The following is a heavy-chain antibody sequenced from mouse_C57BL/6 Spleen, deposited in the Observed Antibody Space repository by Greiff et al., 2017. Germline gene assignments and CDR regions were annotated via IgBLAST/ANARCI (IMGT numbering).Heavy chain of an antibody. CDR3: ARSHVYDGYYEAY. CDR1: GYTFTSYW. Sequence: VQLQQSGAELVKPGASVKLSCKASGYTFTSYWMHWVKQRPGQGLEWIGMIYPNSGSTNYNEKFKSKATLTVDQSSSTAYMQLSSLTAEDSAVYYCARSHVYDGYYEAYWGQGTLVTVSA. CDR2: IYPNSGST. J-gene: IGHJ3*01. D-gene: IGHD2-3*01. V-gene: IGHV1-64*01.